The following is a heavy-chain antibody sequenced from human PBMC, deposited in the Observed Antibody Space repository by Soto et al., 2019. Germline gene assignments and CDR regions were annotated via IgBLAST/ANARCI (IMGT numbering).Heavy chain of an antibody. CDR2: INAGNGNT. D-gene: IGHD3-22*01. CDR3: ARGPSTVNRGDSSGYLLDY. V-gene: IGHV1-3*01. J-gene: IGHJ4*02. Sequence: EASVKVSCNASGYTFTSYARHWVRQAPGQRLEWMGWINAGNGNTKYSQKFQGRVTITRDTSASTAYMELSSLRSEDTAVYYCARGPSTVNRGDSSGYLLDYWGQGTLVTVSS. CDR1: GYTFTSYA.